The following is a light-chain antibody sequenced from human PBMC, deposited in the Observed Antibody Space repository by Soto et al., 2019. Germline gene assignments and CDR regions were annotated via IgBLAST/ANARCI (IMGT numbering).Light chain of an antibody. CDR1: QSVTNNQ. Sequence: EIVMTQAQTTLSGSPGERATLSCRASQSVTNNQFAWFRQKPGQAPRLLIYGASNRATGIPDRFSGSGAGTDFTLTISRLEPEDFAVYYCQQYGSSGTFGQGTKVDIK. CDR2: GAS. J-gene: IGKJ1*01. V-gene: IGKV3-20*01. CDR3: QQYGSSGT.